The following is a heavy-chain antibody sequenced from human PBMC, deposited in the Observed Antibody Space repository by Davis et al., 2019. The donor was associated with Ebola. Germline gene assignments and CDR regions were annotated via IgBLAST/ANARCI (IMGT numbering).Heavy chain of an antibody. D-gene: IGHD3-22*01. J-gene: IGHJ4*02. CDR1: GGSSSGYY. CDR3: ARVRYYYDNSALMY. V-gene: IGHV4-34*01. CDR2: INYRGST. Sequence: MPSETLSLTCAAYGGSSSGYYWSWIRQPPGKGLEWIGQINYRGSTDYNPSLDRRVTISVDTSNSRFSLMLKSLTAADTAVYYCARVRYYYDNSALMYWGPGILVTVSS.